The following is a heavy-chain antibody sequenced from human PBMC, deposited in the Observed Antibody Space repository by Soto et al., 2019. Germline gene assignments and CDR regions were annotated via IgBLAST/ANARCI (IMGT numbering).Heavy chain of an antibody. J-gene: IGHJ4*02. V-gene: IGHV1-3*01. CDR3: ARGACSGGNCYSFHFDY. Sequence: QVQLVQSGAEVKKPGASVKVSCKASGYTFTSYAMHWVRQAPGQRLEWMGWINAGNGNTQYSQKFQGRVTITRDTSASTAYMDLSSLRSEDTAVYFCARGACSGGNCYSFHFDYWGQGTRVTVSS. D-gene: IGHD2-15*01. CDR1: GYTFTSYA. CDR2: INAGNGNT.